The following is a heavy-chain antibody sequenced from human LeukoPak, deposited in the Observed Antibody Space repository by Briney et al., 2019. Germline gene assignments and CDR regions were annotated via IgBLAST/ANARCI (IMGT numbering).Heavy chain of an antibody. CDR1: GCTFSSYG. J-gene: IGHJ4*02. CDR3: ARDLTATY. CDR2: ISSSGSTI. V-gene: IGHV3-48*03. Sequence: GGSLRLSCATSGCTFSSYGMNWVRQAPGKGLDWVSCISSSGSTISYADSVKGRFTISRDNAKNSLYLQMNSLRVEDTAVYYCARDLTATYWGQGTLVTVSS. D-gene: IGHD2-21*02.